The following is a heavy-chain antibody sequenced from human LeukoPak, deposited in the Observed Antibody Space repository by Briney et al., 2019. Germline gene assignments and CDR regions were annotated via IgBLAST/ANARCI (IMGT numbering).Heavy chain of an antibody. CDR2: IYTSGST. CDR3: ARVSTRRFYGSGSYYFDY. J-gene: IGHJ4*02. D-gene: IGHD3-10*01. V-gene: IGHV4-4*07. CDR1: GGSLSSYY. Sequence: PSETLSLTCTVSGGSLSSYYWSWIRQPAGKGLEWIGRIYTSGSTNYNPSLKSRVTMSVDTSKNQFSLKLSSVSAADTAVYYCARVSTRRFYGSGSYYFDYWGQGTLVTVSS.